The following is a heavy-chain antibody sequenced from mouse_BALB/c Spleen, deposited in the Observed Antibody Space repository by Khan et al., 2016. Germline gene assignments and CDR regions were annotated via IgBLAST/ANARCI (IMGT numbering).Heavy chain of an antibody. CDR1: GYTFSSYW. CDR2: ILPGSDST. D-gene: IGHD3-2*02. V-gene: IGHV1-9*01. CDR3: ARSRLYFDY. J-gene: IGHJ2*01. Sequence: QVQLQQSGAELMKPGASVKISCKATGYTFSSYWIEWVKQRPGHGLEWIGEILPGSDSTNYDEKFKGKATFTAATSFNTAYMQLSSLTSEDSAVYYCARSRLYFDYWGQGTTLTVSS.